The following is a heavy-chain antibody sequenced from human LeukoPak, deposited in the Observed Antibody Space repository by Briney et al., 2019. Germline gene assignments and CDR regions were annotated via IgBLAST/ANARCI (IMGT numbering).Heavy chain of an antibody. CDR3: AKAEGDYYDSSGN. Sequence: GGSLRLSCAASGFTFSSYWMSWVRQAPGKGLEWVANMKQDGSEKYYVDSVKGRFTISRDNAKNSLYLQMNSLRAEDTAVYYCAKAEGDYYDSSGNWGQGTLVTVSS. V-gene: IGHV3-7*01. J-gene: IGHJ4*02. CDR2: MKQDGSEK. D-gene: IGHD3-22*01. CDR1: GFTFSSYW.